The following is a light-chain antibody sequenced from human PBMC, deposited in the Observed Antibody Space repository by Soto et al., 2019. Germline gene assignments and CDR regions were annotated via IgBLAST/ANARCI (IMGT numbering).Light chain of an antibody. Sequence: EIVMTQSQATLSVSPGERATLSCRASQSVNSNLAWYQQKPGQAPRLLIYVASTRATGIPARFSGSGSGTEFTLTSSSLHSEDFAVYYCQQYNSWPTFGPGSKVDIK. CDR2: VAS. CDR1: QSVNSN. CDR3: QQYNSWPT. V-gene: IGKV3-15*01. J-gene: IGKJ3*01.